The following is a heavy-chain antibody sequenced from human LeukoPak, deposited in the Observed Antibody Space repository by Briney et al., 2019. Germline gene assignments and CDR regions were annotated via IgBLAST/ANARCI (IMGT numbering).Heavy chain of an antibody. CDR2: IYYSGST. J-gene: IGHJ4*02. Sequence: TSETLSLTCTVSGGSISSYYWSWIRQPPGKGLEWIGYIYYSGSTNYHPSLKSRVTISVDTSKNQFSLKLSSVTAADTAVYYCARHVGYSSSSPFDYWGQGTLVTVSS. CDR3: ARHVGYSSSSPFDY. D-gene: IGHD6-6*01. CDR1: GGSISSYY. V-gene: IGHV4-59*08.